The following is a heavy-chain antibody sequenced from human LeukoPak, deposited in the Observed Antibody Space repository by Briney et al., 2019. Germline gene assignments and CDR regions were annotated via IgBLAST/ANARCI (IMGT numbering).Heavy chain of an antibody. CDR2: IIRSGGST. V-gene: IGHV3-20*04. D-gene: IGHD4-23*01. J-gene: IGHJ4*02. CDR3: VRGHNGGPFDH. CDR1: GFTFDDYG. Sequence: GGSLRLSCAASGFTFDDYGMTWVRQPPGKGLEWVSGIIRSGGSTGYADSVNGRFTISRDNAKNSLYLQMNSLRAEDTALYYCVRGHNGGPFDHWGQGIPVTVSS.